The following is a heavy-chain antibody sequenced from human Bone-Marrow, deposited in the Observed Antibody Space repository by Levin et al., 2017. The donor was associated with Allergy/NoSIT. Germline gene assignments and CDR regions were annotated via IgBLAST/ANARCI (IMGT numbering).Heavy chain of an antibody. CDR2: INHSGST. D-gene: IGHD4-23*01. V-gene: IGHV4-34*01. CDR3: ARGLRWQTYYYYYMDV. Sequence: GSLRLSCAVYGGSFSGYYWSWIRQPPGKGLEWIGEINHSGSTNYNPSLKSRVTISVDTSKNQFSLKLSSVTAADTAVYYCARGLRWQTYYYYYMDVWGKGTTVTVSS. CDR1: GGSFSGYY. J-gene: IGHJ6*03.